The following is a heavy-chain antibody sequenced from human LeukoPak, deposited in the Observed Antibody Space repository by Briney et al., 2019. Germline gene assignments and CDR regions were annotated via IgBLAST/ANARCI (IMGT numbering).Heavy chain of an antibody. CDR3: ARDPSGTYYPRVSGALDI. Sequence: GGSLRLSCAASGFTFSSYSMNWVRQAPGKGLEWVSSISSSSSYIYYADSVKGRFTVSRDNAKSSLYLQMDSLRAEDTAVYYCARDPSGTYYPRVSGALDIWGQGTMVTVSS. J-gene: IGHJ3*02. CDR1: GFTFSSYS. D-gene: IGHD1-26*01. CDR2: ISSSSSYI. V-gene: IGHV3-21*01.